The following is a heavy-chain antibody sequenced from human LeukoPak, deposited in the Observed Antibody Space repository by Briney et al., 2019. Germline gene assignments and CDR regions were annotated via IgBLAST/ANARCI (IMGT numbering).Heavy chain of an antibody. D-gene: IGHD1-26*01. Sequence: RTGGSLRLSGAASGFIFSTYPMSWVRKAPGKGLEWVSAITGNSDNTYYADSVKGRFTISRDNSKNALSLQMNSLRVEDTAVYYCAKENPVGGTNYFDYWGQGTLVTVSS. V-gene: IGHV3-23*01. CDR2: ITGNSDNT. J-gene: IGHJ4*02. CDR3: AKENPVGGTNYFDY. CDR1: GFIFSTYP.